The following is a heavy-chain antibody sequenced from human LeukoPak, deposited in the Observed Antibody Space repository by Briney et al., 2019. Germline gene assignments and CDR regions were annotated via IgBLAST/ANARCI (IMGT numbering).Heavy chain of an antibody. D-gene: IGHD1-7*01. J-gene: IGHJ4*02. V-gene: IGHV3-23*01. Sequence: GGSLRLSCAASGFTFSSYSMSWVRQAPGKGLEWVSAISGSGGSTYYADSVKGRFTISRDNSKNTLYLQMNSLRAEDTAVYYCAKCLNWNYAQNDYWGQGTLVTVSS. CDR1: GFTFSSYS. CDR2: ISGSGGST. CDR3: AKCLNWNYAQNDY.